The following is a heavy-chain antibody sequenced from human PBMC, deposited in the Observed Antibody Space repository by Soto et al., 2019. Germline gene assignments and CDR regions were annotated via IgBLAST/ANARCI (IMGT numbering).Heavy chain of an antibody. D-gene: IGHD3-10*01. CDR3: AKDRSSGSPYYGMDF. CDR1: GFTFGAYA. Sequence: GGSLRLSCAASGFTFGAYAMHCVRQVPGKGLEWVSGFKWNSGDVGYADSVKGRFTISRDNARNSLYLQMNSLRPEDTAVYYCAKDRSSGSPYYGMDFWGQGTMVTVSS. CDR2: FKWNSGDV. J-gene: IGHJ6*02. V-gene: IGHV3-9*01.